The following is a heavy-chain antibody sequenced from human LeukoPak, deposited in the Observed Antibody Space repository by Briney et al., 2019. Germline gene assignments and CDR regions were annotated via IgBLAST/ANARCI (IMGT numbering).Heavy chain of an antibody. D-gene: IGHD3-22*01. J-gene: IGHJ4*02. Sequence: GGSLRLSCAASGFTFSSYAMHWVRQAPGKGLEWVAVISYDGSNKYYADCVKGRFTISRDNSKNTLYLQMNSLRAEDTAVYYCARDLDYYDSSGYADYWGQGTLVTVSS. CDR2: ISYDGSNK. CDR1: GFTFSSYA. CDR3: ARDLDYYDSSGYADY. V-gene: IGHV3-30*04.